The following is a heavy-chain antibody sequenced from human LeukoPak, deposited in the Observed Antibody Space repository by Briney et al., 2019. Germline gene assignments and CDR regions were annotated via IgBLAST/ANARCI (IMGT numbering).Heavy chain of an antibody. CDR2: IKQDGSEK. Sequence: PGGSLRLSCAASGFTFSSYWMSWVRQAPGKGLERVANIKQDGSEKYYVDSVKGRFTISRDNAKNSLYLQMNSLRAEDTAVYYCARELGYYSSRTSRGYFDYWGQGTLVTVSS. CDR1: GFTFSSYW. J-gene: IGHJ4*02. V-gene: IGHV3-7*01. D-gene: IGHD6-13*01. CDR3: ARELGYYSSRTSRGYFDY.